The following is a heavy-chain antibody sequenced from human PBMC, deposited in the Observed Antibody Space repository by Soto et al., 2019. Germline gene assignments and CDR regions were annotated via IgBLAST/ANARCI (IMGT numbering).Heavy chain of an antibody. D-gene: IGHD5-12*01. J-gene: IGHJ3*02. Sequence: PSETLSLTCTVSSGSISSYYWSWIRQPAGKGLEWIGRIYTSGSTNYNPSLKSRVTMSVDTSKNQFSLKLSSVTAADTAVYYCARGGPAQDIVATIEEDAFDIWGQGTIVTVSS. V-gene: IGHV4-4*07. CDR2: IYTSGST. CDR3: ARGGPAQDIVATIEEDAFDI. CDR1: SGSISSYY.